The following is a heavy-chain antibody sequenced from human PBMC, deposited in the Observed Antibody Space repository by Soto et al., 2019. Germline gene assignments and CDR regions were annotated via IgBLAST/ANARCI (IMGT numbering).Heavy chain of an antibody. Sequence: PGGSLRLSCAASGFTFRSFTMNWVRQAPGKGLEWVSTISSNSAYIYYTDALRGRFTISRDNAKNSLHLQINNLRVEDTGVYYCARAPGAVNSYAGVDVWGQGTTVPVSS. CDR2: ISSNSAYI. CDR3: ARAPGAVNSYAGVDV. CDR1: GFTFRSFT. J-gene: IGHJ6*02. V-gene: IGHV3-21*01. D-gene: IGHD6-19*01.